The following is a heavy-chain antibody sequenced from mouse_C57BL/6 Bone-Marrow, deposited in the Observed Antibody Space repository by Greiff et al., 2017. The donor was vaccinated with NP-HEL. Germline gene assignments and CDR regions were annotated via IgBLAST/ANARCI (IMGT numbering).Heavy chain of an antibody. V-gene: IGHV5-6*01. CDR2: ISRGGSYT. D-gene: IGHD2-4*01. CDR3: ASPYDYDVAWFAY. Sequence: EVQLVESGGDLVKPGGSLKLSCAASGFTFSSYGMSWVRQTPDKRLEWVATISRGGSYTYYPDSVKGRFTISRDNAKNTLYLQMSSLKSEDTAMYYCASPYDYDVAWFAYWGQGTLVTVSA. J-gene: IGHJ3*01. CDR1: GFTFSSYG.